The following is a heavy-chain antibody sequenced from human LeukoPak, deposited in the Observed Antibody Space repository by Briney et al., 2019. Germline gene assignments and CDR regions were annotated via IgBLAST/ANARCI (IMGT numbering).Heavy chain of an antibody. CDR1: GFTFSSYD. CDR2: ISTTGDT. J-gene: IGHJ4*02. CDR3: ARGRSGSYFDS. D-gene: IGHD1-26*01. Sequence: GGSLRLSCAASGFTFSSYDMHWVRQATGKGLEWVSAISTTGDTYYPGSVKGRFTISRENAKSSLYLQMNSLRAEDTAVYYCARGRSGSYFDSWGQGILVTVSS. V-gene: IGHV3-13*04.